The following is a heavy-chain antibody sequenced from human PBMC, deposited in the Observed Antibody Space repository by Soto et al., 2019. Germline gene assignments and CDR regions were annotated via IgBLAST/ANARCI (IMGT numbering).Heavy chain of an antibody. CDR2: INHSGST. Sequence: SETLSLTCAAYGGSFSGYYWSWIRQPPGKGLEWIGEINHSGSTNYNPSLKSRVTISVDTSKNQFSLKLSSVTAADTAVYYCARPGFSYYYYYGMDVWGQGTTVTVSS. CDR1: GGSFSGYY. CDR3: ARPGFSYYYYYGMDV. J-gene: IGHJ6*02. V-gene: IGHV4-34*01.